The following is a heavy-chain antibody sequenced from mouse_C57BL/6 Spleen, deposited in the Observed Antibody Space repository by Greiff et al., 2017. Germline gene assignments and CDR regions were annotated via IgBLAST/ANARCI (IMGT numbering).Heavy chain of an antibody. D-gene: IGHD1-1*01. J-gene: IGHJ3*01. V-gene: IGHV6-6*01. CDR3: TSLYYYGSSLGFAY. CDR1: GFTFSDAW. Sequence: EVMLVESGGGLVQPGGSMKLSCAASGFTFSDAWMDWVRQSPEKGLEWVAEIRNKANNHATYYAESVKGRFTISRDDSKSSVYLQMNSLRAEDTGIYYCTSLYYYGSSLGFAYWGQGTLVTVSA. CDR2: IRNKANNHAT.